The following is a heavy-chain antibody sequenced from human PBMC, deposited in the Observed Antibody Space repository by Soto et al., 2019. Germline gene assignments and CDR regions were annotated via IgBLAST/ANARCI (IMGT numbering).Heavy chain of an antibody. CDR2: IVVGSGST. CDR3: AADKGYXXXYGSY. J-gene: IGHJ4*02. V-gene: IGHV1-58*01. Sequence: SVKVSRKASGFTFTNSAVRWVRQARGQRLEWIGWIVVGSGSTDYAQKFQERVTLTRDMSTSTAYMELSSLRSEETAVYYCAADKGYXXXYGSYWGKGTLVTVSS. D-gene: IGHD5-18*01. CDR1: GFTFTNSA.